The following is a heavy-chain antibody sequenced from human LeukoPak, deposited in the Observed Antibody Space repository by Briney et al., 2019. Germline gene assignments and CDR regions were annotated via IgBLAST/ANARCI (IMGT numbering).Heavy chain of an antibody. Sequence: ASVKVSCKASGYXFTTYNIHWVRQAPGQGLEWMGIISPSGGSTSYAQKFQGRVTMTRDTSTSTVYMDLSSLRSEDTAVYYCARDNNYYALDIWGQGTMVTVSS. J-gene: IGHJ3*02. D-gene: IGHD5-24*01. CDR2: ISPSGGST. CDR1: GYXFTTYN. CDR3: ARDNNYYALDI. V-gene: IGHV1-46*01.